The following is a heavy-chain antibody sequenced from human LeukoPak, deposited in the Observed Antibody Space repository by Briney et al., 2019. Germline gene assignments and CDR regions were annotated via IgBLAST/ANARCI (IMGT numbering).Heavy chain of an antibody. J-gene: IGHJ6*03. V-gene: IGHV1-2*02. CDR2: INPNSGGT. CDR3: AGGPAAAGSSFYYYMDV. Sequence: ASVKVSCKASGYTFSGYYMHWVRQAPGQGPEWMGWINPNSGGTNYAQKFQGRVTMTRDTSISTAYMELSSLTSDDTAVYFCAGGPAAAGSSFYYYMDVWGKGTTVTVSS. CDR1: GYTFSGYY. D-gene: IGHD6-13*01.